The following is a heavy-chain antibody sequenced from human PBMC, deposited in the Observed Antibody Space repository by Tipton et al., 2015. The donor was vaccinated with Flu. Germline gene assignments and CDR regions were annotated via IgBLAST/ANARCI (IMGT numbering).Heavy chain of an antibody. V-gene: IGHV4-38-2*01. CDR2: IYHSGST. D-gene: IGHD6-13*01. Sequence: LRLSCAVSGYSISSGFYWGWIRQPPGKGLEWIGSIYHSGSTYYNPSLKSRVTMSVDTSKNQFSPKVSSVTAADTAVYYCARGEQQLGTIDYWGQGTLVTVSS. J-gene: IGHJ4*02. CDR3: ARGEQQLGTIDY. CDR1: GYSISSGFY.